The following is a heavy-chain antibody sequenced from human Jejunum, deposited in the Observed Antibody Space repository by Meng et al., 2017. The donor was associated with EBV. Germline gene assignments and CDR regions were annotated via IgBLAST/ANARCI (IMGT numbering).Heavy chain of an antibody. D-gene: IGHD2-8*02. CDR1: CYTFTNYA. J-gene: IGHJ4*02. V-gene: IGHV1-3*01. CDR2: INPGNGNA. Sequence: QVRLVQTGAECKEPGASLMVSCKVSCYTFTNYAIHWWRQAPGQRLEWMGWINPGNGNAQYPQKFQDRVTITRDTSASTAYMELSSLRSEDTAVYYCAVEVIFGGVPFDDWGQGTLVTVSS. CDR3: AVEVIFGGVPFDD.